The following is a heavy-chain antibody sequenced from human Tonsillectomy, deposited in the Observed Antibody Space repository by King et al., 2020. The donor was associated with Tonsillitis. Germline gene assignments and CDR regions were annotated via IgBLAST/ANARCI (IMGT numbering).Heavy chain of an antibody. CDR2: ISASGYTK. CDR3: AGLGKGELGLEPFDS. J-gene: IGHJ4*02. D-gene: IGHD1-7*01. Sequence: VQLVESGGGLVQPGGSLRLSCAASGFTFSSYAMSWVRQAPGKGLEWGSGISASGYTKDYADSVKGRFTFSRDNSKNTLYLLMNSLRAEDTAVYYCAGLGKGELGLEPFDSWGQGTPVTVSS. V-gene: IGHV3-23*04. CDR1: GFTFSSYA.